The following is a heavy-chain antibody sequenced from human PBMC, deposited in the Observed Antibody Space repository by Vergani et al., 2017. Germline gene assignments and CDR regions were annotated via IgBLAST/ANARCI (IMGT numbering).Heavy chain of an antibody. D-gene: IGHD3-22*01. CDR1: GSTFTSYA. CDR2: INAGNGNT. J-gene: IGHJ1*01. CDR3: AREQWVYYDSSGYYSEYFQH. Sequence: QVQLVQSGAEVKKPGASVKVSCKASGSTFTSYAMHWVRQAPGQRLEWMGWINAGNGNTKYSQKFQGRVTITRDTSASTAYMELSSLRSEDTAVYYCAREQWVYYDSSGYYSEYFQHWGQGTLVTVSS. V-gene: IGHV1-3*01.